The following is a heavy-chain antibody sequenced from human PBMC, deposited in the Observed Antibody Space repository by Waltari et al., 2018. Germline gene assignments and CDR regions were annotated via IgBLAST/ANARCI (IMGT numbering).Heavy chain of an antibody. Sequence: EVQLLESGGGLVQPGGSLRLSCAASGFTFSSYAMSWVRQAPGKGLEWVSAISGSGGSTYYADSVKGRFTISRDNSKNTLYLQMNSLRAEDTAVYYCAKDRPLSDFWSGYLYYFDYWGQGTLVTVSS. D-gene: IGHD3-3*01. J-gene: IGHJ4*02. V-gene: IGHV3-23*01. CDR2: ISGSGGST. CDR1: GFTFSSYA. CDR3: AKDRPLSDFWSGYLYYFDY.